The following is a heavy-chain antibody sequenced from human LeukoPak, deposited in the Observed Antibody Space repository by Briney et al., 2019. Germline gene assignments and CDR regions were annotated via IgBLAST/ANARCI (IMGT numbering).Heavy chain of an antibody. J-gene: IGHJ5*02. CDR2: ISGSGGST. D-gene: IGHD2-2*01. V-gene: IGHV3-23*01. CDR3: AKGRLGYCSSTSCLSSP. Sequence: QTGGSLRLSCAASGFTFSSYAMSWVRQAPGKGLEWVSAISGSGGSTYYADSVKGRFTISRDNSKNTLYLQMNSLRAEDTAVYYRAKGRLGYCSSTSCLSSPWGQGTLVTVSS. CDR1: GFTFSSYA.